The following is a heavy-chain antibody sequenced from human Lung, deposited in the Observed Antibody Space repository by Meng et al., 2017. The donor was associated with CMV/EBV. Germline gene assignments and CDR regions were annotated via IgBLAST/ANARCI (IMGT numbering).Heavy chain of an antibody. CDR2: IYTGGIT. CDR3: AAEGENSGDETRDAFDL. CDR1: GFTFSSYW. Sequence: GGSLRLXCAASGFTFSSYWMSWVRQALGKGLEWVSVIYTGGITYYADSVKGRFTISRDNSKNTLYLQMNSLRADDTAVYYCAAEGENSGDETRDAFDLWGQGXMVTVSS. V-gene: IGHV3-66*02. J-gene: IGHJ3*01. D-gene: IGHD6-25*01.